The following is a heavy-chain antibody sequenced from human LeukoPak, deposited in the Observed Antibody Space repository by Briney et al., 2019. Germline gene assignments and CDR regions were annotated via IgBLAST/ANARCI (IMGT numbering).Heavy chain of an antibody. D-gene: IGHD4-11*01. CDR1: GGSITCYD. V-gene: IGHV4-59*08. Sequence: PSEILSLTCTVTGGSITCYDGSWIRQPPGKELDLLGYVYYSGSTNYNPSLKSRVTISVDTSKNQFSLKLSSVTAADTAVYYCARHFKSNTRAFDIWGQGTMVTVSS. J-gene: IGHJ3*02. CDR2: VYYSGST. CDR3: ARHFKSNTRAFDI.